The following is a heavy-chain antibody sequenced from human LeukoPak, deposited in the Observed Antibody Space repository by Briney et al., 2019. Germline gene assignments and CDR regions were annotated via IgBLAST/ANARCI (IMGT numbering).Heavy chain of an antibody. J-gene: IGHJ6*02. CDR1: GFIFSSCS. CDR2: ISSSRSYI. D-gene: IGHD4-11*01. CDR3: ARDDYSNHYYYYGMDV. Sequence: GGSLRLSCAASGFIFSSCSMNWVRQAPGKGLEWVSSISSSRSYIYYADSVKGRFTISTDNAKNSLYLQMNSLRVKDAAVYYCARDDYSNHYYYYGMDVWGQGTTVTVSS. V-gene: IGHV3-21*01.